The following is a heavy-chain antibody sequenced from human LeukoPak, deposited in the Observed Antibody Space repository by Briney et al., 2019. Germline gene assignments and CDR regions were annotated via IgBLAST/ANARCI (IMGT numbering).Heavy chain of an antibody. CDR3: AREPLYCSSTRCYWDRGANDAFDI. CDR2: IYTSGST. D-gene: IGHD2-2*01. Sequence: PSQTLSLTCTVSGGSISSGSYYWSWIRQPAGKGLEWIGRIYTSGSTNYNPSLKSRVTISVDTSKNQFSLKLSSVTAAHTAVYYCAREPLYCSSTRCYWDRGANDAFDIWGQGTMVSVSS. J-gene: IGHJ3*02. CDR1: GGSISSGSYY. V-gene: IGHV4-61*02.